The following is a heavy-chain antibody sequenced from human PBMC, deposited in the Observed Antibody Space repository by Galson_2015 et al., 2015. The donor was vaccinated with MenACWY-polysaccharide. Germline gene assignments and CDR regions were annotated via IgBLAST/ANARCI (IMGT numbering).Heavy chain of an antibody. J-gene: IGHJ4*02. CDR3: AKRVGPVTARYFDS. D-gene: IGHD1-26*01. Sequence: SLRLSCAASGFTFSNYVMTWVRQAPGKGLEWVSSITNSGVYIHYADSVKGRFTISRDNSKNTLYLQMNGLRVDDTAVYYCAKRVGPVTARYFDSWGQGTLVTVSS. V-gene: IGHV3-23*01. CDR1: GFTFSNYV. CDR2: ITNSGVYI.